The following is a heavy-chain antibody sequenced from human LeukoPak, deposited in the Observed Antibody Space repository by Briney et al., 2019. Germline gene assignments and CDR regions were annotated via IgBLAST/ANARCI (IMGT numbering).Heavy chain of an antibody. V-gene: IGHV3-30*18. CDR1: GFTFSSYG. CDR3: AKAGHSSGWATTNFDY. CDR2: ISYDGSNE. D-gene: IGHD6-19*01. J-gene: IGHJ4*02. Sequence: GRSLRLSCAASGFTFSSYGMHWVRQAPGKGLEWVAVISYDGSNEYYAGPVKGRLTISRDNSKNTLYLQMNSLRPEDTAVYYCAKAGHSSGWATTNFDYWGQGTLVTVSS.